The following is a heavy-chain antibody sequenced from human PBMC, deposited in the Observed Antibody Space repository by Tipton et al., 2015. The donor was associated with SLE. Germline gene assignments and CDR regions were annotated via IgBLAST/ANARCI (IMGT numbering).Heavy chain of an antibody. D-gene: IGHD5-12*01. CDR2: IYYSGST. J-gene: IGHJ4*02. Sequence: TLSLTCTVSGGSISSGDYYWSWISQPPGKGLEWIGYIYYSGSTYYNPSLKSRVTISVDTSKNQFSLKLSSVTAADTAVYYCARGGYSGYEYFDYWGQGTLVTVSS. CDR1: GGSISSGDYY. V-gene: IGHV4-30-4*01. CDR3: ARGGYSGYEYFDY.